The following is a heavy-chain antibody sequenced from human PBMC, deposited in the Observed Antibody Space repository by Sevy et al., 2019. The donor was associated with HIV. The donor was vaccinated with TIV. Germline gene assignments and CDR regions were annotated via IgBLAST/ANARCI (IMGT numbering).Heavy chain of an antibody. Sequence: SETLSLTCTVSGGPISVYYWTWIRQSPGKGLEYIGYIYHTGSTNYNPSLKSRVTISLDTSKNQFSLNLSSVTAADSAVYYCARAPPVRSGDDSLNWFDPWGQGTLVTVSS. CDR3: ARAPPVRSGDDSLNWFDP. CDR1: GGPISVYY. V-gene: IGHV4-59*01. CDR2: IYHTGST. D-gene: IGHD5-12*01. J-gene: IGHJ5*02.